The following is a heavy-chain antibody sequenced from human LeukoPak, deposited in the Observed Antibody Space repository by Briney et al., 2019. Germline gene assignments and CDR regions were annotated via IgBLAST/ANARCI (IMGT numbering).Heavy chain of an antibody. V-gene: IGHV3-74*01. CDR2: INSDGSST. CDR1: GFTFSTYW. Sequence: GGSLRLSCAASGFTFSTYWMHWVRQAPGTGLVWVSLINSDGSSTSYADSVKGRFTISRDNAKNTLYLQMNSLRAEDTAVYYCAGASRMTTVSSWGQGTLVTVSS. D-gene: IGHD4-17*01. J-gene: IGHJ5*02. CDR3: AGASRMTTVSS.